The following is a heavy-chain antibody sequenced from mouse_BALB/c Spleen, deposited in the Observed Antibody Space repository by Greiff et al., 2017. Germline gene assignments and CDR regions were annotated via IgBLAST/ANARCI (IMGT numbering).Heavy chain of an antibody. V-gene: IGHV5-9-4*01. D-gene: IGHD2-1*01. CDR1: GFTFSSYA. CDR3: ARSGYGNYVAMDY. Sequence: EVKLMESGGGLVKPGGSLKLSCAASGFTFSSYAMSWVRQSPEKRLEWVAEISSGGSYTYYPDTVTGRFTISRDNAKNTLYLEMSSLRSEDTAMYYCARSGYGNYVAMDYWGQGTSVTVSS. CDR2: ISSGGSYT. J-gene: IGHJ4*01.